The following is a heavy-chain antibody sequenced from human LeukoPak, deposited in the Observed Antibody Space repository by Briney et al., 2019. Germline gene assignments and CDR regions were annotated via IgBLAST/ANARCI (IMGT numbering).Heavy chain of an antibody. Sequence: SVKVSCKASGGTFSSYAISWVRQAPGQGLECMGGIIPMFGTANYAQKIQGRVTITADKSTSTAYMELSSLRSEDTAVYYCACQIEVGATHRGFYYYMDVWGKGTTVTVSS. J-gene: IGHJ6*03. CDR2: IIPMFGTA. V-gene: IGHV1-69*06. CDR3: ACQIEVGATHRGFYYYMDV. D-gene: IGHD1-26*01. CDR1: GGTFSSYA.